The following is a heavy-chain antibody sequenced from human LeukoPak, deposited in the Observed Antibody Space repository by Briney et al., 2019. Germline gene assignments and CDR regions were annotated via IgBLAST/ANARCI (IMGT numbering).Heavy chain of an antibody. J-gene: IGHJ4*02. Sequence: GGSLRLSCAASGFTFSDYGMHWVRQAPGKGLEWVALISYDGSNKYYADSVKGRFTISRDNSKNTLYLQMNSLRAEDTAVYYCAKRGGYYDSSGYVDYWGQGTLVTVSS. CDR3: AKRGGYYDSSGYVDY. D-gene: IGHD3-22*01. CDR2: ISYDGSNK. V-gene: IGHV3-30*18. CDR1: GFTFSDYG.